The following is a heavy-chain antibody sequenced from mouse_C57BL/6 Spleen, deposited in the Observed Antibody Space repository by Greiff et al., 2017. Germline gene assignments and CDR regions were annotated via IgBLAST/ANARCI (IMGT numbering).Heavy chain of an antibody. CDR2: ISYSGSP. J-gene: IGHJ2*01. V-gene: IGHV3-1*01. CDR1: ASSITSGYD. CDR3: AKAFDYSGKDY. Sequence: QLVGSGPGMVKPSQSLSLTCTVTASSITSGYDWHWIRHFPGNKLEWMGYISYSGSPTYIPSLNSRIPITPDISKNHFSLKLNSVTTEHTATDYCAKAFDYSGKDYWGQGTTLTVSS. D-gene: IGHD1-1*01.